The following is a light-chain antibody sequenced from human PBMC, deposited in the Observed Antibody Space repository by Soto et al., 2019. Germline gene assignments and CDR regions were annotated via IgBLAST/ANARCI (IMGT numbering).Light chain of an antibody. J-gene: IGLJ1*01. Sequence: QSVLTQPPSASGTPGQRVSLSCSGSSSNIGSNSVQWHQQLPGTAPNLLIYADNQRPSGVPDRFSGSKSGTSASLAITGLQSGDEADYYCAAWHDSLNGFVFGTGTKVTVL. CDR3: AAWHDSLNGFV. CDR2: ADN. CDR1: SSNIGSNS. V-gene: IGLV1-44*01.